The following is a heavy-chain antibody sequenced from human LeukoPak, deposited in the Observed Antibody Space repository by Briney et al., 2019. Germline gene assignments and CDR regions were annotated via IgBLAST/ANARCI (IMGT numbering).Heavy chain of an antibody. Sequence: GGSLRLSCAASGFTFSSYSMNWVRQAPGKGLEWVSSISSSSSYIYYADSVKGRFTISRDNAKNSLYLQMNSLRAEDTAVYYCARGPLGYYDSSGYYYYGYWGQGTLVTVSS. CDR3: ARGPLGYYDSSGYYYYGY. V-gene: IGHV3-21*01. J-gene: IGHJ4*02. CDR2: ISSSSSYI. D-gene: IGHD3-22*01. CDR1: GFTFSSYS.